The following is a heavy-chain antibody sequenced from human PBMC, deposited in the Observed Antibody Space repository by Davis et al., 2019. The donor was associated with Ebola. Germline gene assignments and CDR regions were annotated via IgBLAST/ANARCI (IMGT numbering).Heavy chain of an antibody. V-gene: IGHV1-2*02. J-gene: IGHJ6*02. CDR1: GYTFTGNY. D-gene: IGHD2-8*01. CDR3: ARASPPEYNVWSRNPHYHYFTMDV. Sequence: ASVKVSCKASGYTFTGNYIHWVRQAPGQGLEWMGWVNPNSGDTKYAQNFQGRITLTRDTSIGTAYMELSRLRSDDTAVFLCARASPPEYNVWSRNPHYHYFTMDVWGQGTTVTVSS. CDR2: VNPNSGDT.